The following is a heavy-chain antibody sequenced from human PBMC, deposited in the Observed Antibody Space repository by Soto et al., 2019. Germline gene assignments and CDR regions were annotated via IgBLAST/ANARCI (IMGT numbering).Heavy chain of an antibody. J-gene: IGHJ6*02. V-gene: IGHV1-69*13. Sequence: ASVKVACKASGGTFSSYAISWVRQAPGQGLEWMGGIIPIFGTANYAQKFQGRVTITADESTSTAYMELSSLRSEDTAVYYCARDVGYSYGLYYYYGMDVWGQGTTVTVSS. CDR3: ARDVGYSYGLYYYYGMDV. CDR2: IIPIFGTA. CDR1: GGTFSSYA. D-gene: IGHD5-18*01.